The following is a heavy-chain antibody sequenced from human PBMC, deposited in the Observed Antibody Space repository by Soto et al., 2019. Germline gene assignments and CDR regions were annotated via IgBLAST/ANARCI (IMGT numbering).Heavy chain of an antibody. CDR2: IYYSGCT. Sequence: QLQLQESGPGLVKPSETLSLTCTVSGGSISSSSYYWGWIRQPPGKGLEWIGSIYYSGCTYYNPSLKSRVTISVDTSKNQFSLKLSSVTAADTAVYYCARLKGVAAAGTRVWFDPWGQGTLVTVSS. D-gene: IGHD6-13*01. CDR1: GGSISSSSYY. V-gene: IGHV4-39*01. J-gene: IGHJ5*02. CDR3: ARLKGVAAAGTRVWFDP.